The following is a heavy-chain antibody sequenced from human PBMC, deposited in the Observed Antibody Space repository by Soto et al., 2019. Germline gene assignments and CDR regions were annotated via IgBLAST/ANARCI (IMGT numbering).Heavy chain of an antibody. CDR1: GDSVRSGSYY. D-gene: IGHD3-16*02. CDR2: IYYSGST. J-gene: IGHJ5*02. Sequence: QVQLQESGPGLVKPSGTLSLTCSVSGDSVRSGSYYWTWIRQPPGKGLEWIGSIYYSGSTKYNPSLKSRVTMAIDTSKNQLSLTLTSMSAADTAVYYCVREPPSALSLTSTPGWVDPWGQGTLVTVSS. CDR3: VREPPSALSLTSTPGWVDP. V-gene: IGHV4-61*01.